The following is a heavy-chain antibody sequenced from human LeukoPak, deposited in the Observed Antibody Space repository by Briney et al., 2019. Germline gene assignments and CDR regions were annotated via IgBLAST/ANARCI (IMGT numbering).Heavy chain of an antibody. D-gene: IGHD2-15*01. CDR1: GDSVSSNSAA. V-gene: IGHV6-1*01. CDR2: TYYRSKWYN. Sequence: SQTLSLTCAISGDSVSSNSAAWNWIRQSPSRGLEWLGRTYYRSKWYNDYAESVKSRITINADTSKNQFSLHLNSVTPEDTAVYYCARGYLPPIVVVVAEDAFDIWGQGTMVTVSS. J-gene: IGHJ3*02. CDR3: ARGYLPPIVVVVAEDAFDI.